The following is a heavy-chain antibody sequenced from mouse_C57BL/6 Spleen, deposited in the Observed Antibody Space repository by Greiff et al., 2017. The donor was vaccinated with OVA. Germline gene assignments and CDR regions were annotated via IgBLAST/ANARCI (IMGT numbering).Heavy chain of an antibody. V-gene: IGHV1-81*01. CDR3: ARSPDSSGPAWFAY. Sequence: QVQLQQSGAELARPGASVKLSCKASGYTFTSYGISWVKQRTGQGLEWIGEIYPRSGNTYYNEKFKGKATLTADKSSSTAYMELRSLTSEDSAGYFCARSPDSSGPAWFAYWGQGTLVTVSA. J-gene: IGHJ3*01. CDR1: GYTFTSYG. CDR2: IYPRSGNT. D-gene: IGHD3-2*02.